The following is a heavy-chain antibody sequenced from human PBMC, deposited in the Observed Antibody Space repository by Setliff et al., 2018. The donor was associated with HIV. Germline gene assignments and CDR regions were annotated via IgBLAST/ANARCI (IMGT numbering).Heavy chain of an antibody. J-gene: IGHJ6*03. D-gene: IGHD3-16*01. Sequence: PEETLSLTCAVSGGTIRSSNWWSWVRQTPGKGLEWIGEIYHSGNTNYNPSLKSRVTISVDKSKNQFSLKLNSVTAADTAMYYCASRSSYVPLYYYYMDVWGKGTTVTAP. V-gene: IGHV4-4*02. CDR2: IYHSGNT. CDR1: GGTIRSSNW. CDR3: ASRSSYVPLYYYYMDV.